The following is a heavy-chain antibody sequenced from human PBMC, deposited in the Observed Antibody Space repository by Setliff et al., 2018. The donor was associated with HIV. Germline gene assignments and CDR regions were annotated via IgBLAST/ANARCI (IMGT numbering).Heavy chain of an antibody. CDR1: GGSMRSSSFY. V-gene: IGHV4-39*01. D-gene: IGHD5-18*01. Sequence: SETLSLTCTVSGGSMRSSSFYWGWIRQAPGKGLEWIGSISYSGATYYNPSLKSRVTISVDTSKNQFSLKLSSVTAADTAVYYCARLRDTAMVYYMDVWGKGTTVTVSS. CDR3: ARLRDTAMVYYMDV. CDR2: ISYSGAT. J-gene: IGHJ6*03.